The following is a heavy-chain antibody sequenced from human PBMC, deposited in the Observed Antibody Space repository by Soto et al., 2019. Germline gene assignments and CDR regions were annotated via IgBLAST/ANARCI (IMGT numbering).Heavy chain of an antibody. CDR1: GFTFSSYA. CDR2: ISGSGGST. J-gene: IGHJ6*02. D-gene: IGHD6-13*01. Sequence: EVQLVESGGGLVQAGGSLRLFCAASGFTFSSYAMSWVRQAPGKGLEWVSAISGSGGSTYYADSVKGRFTISRDNSKNTLYLQMNSLRAEDTAVYYCAKDGIAPPTYYYYYGMDVWGQGTTVTVSS. V-gene: IGHV3-23*04. CDR3: AKDGIAPPTYYYYYGMDV.